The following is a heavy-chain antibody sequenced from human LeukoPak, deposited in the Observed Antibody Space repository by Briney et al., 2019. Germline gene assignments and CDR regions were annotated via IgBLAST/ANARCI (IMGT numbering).Heavy chain of an antibody. CDR1: GGSISNYY. J-gene: IGHJ4*02. V-gene: IGHV4-59*01. D-gene: IGHD3-22*01. CDR2: ISYSGNT. CDR3: ASSRGKYYYDTSGHYYVDSFDF. Sequence: SETLSLTCTVSGGSISNYYLSWIRQPPGKGLEWIGYISYSGNTNRNPSLKSRVIMSVDTSKNQFSLKLSSVTAADTAVYYCASSRGKYYYDTSGHYYVDSFDFWGQGTLVTVSS.